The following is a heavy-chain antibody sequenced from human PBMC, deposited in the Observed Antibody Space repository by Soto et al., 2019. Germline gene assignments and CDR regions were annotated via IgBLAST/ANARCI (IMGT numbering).Heavy chain of an antibody. CDR2: IVVGSGNT. CDR1: GFTFTSSA. CDR3: AANSGLRGDRMDV. J-gene: IGHJ6*02. V-gene: IGHV1-58*01. Sequence: SVKVSCKASGFTFTSSAVQWVRQARGQRLEWIGWIVVGSGNTNYAQKFQERVTITRDMSTSTAYMELSSLRSEDTAVYYCAANSGLRGDRMDVWGQGTTVTVSS. D-gene: IGHD5-12*01.